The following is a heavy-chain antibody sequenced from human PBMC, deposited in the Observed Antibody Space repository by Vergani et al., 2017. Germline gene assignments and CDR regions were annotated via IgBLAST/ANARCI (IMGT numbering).Heavy chain of an antibody. CDR1: GFTFSSYE. V-gene: IGHV3-48*03. CDR2: ISSSGSTI. J-gene: IGHJ4*02. D-gene: IGHD6-19*01. Sequence: EVQLVESGGGLVQPGGSLRLSCAASGFTFSSYEMNWVRQAPGKGLEWVSYISSSGSTIYYADSVKGRFTISRDNAKNSLYLQMNSLRAEDTAVYYCAREYSSGWYGGANLDYWGQGTLVTVSS. CDR3: AREYSSGWYGGANLDY.